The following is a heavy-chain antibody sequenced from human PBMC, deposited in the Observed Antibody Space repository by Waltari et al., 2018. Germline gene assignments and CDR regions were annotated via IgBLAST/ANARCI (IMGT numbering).Heavy chain of an antibody. CDR2: VWSDANIK. CDR3: ARDGQQAAPYAMDV. D-gene: IGHD6-13*01. J-gene: IGHJ6*02. Sequence: QVQLVESGGGVVQPGRSLRLPCVASGFTFSGHAIHWVRQAPGKGLEWLIQVWSDANIKYYVDSMKGRFTVSRDNSKNTLYLQLDSLRVEDTAVYYCARDGQQAAPYAMDVWGQGTTVIVPS. V-gene: IGHV3-33*01. CDR1: GFTFSGHA.